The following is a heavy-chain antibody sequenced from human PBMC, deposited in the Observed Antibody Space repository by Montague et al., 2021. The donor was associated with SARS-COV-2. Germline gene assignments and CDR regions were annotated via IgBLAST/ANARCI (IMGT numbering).Heavy chain of an antibody. J-gene: IGHJ6*02. V-gene: IGHV4-59*01. Sequence: SETLSLTCTVSGGSISSYYWSWIRQSPGKGLEWIGYIYYSGSTNYNPSLKSRVTILVDTSKNQFSLKLSSVTAADTAVYYCARGIAAHGFYYYSMDVWGQGTTVTVSS. CDR1: GGSISSYY. CDR2: IYYSGST. CDR3: ARGIAAHGFYYYSMDV. D-gene: IGHD6-25*01.